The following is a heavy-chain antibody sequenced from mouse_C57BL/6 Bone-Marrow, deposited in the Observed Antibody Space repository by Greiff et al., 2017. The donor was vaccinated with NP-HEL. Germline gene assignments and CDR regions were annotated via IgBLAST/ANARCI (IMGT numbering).Heavy chain of an antibody. D-gene: IGHD1-1*01. CDR2: FHPYNDDT. V-gene: IGHV1-47*01. Sequence: VKLQESGAELVKPGASVKMSCKASGYTFTTYPIEWMKQNHGKSLEWIGNFHPYNDDTKYNEKFKGKATLTVEQSSSTVYLELSRLTSDDSAVYYCARRGYYYGSSYSYAMDYWGQGTSVTVSS. J-gene: IGHJ4*01. CDR3: ARRGYYYGSSYSYAMDY. CDR1: GYTFTTYP.